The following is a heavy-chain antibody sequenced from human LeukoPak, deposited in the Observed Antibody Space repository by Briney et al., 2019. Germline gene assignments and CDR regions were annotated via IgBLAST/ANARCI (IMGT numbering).Heavy chain of an antibody. CDR3: ARIPSGYDFDFEFDY. D-gene: IGHD5-12*01. J-gene: IGHJ4*02. Sequence: PGGSLRLSCAASGFTFSSYSMNWVRQAPGKGPEWVSSISSSSSYIYYADSVKGRFTISRDNAKNSLYLQMNSLRAEDTAVYYCARIPSGYDFDFEFDYWGQGTLVTVSS. CDR2: ISSSSSYI. CDR1: GFTFSSYS. V-gene: IGHV3-21*01.